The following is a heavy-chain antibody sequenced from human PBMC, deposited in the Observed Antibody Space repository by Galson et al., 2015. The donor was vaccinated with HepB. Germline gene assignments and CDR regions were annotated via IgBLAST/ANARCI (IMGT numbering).Heavy chain of an antibody. Sequence: SLRLSCAASGFTFGDYAMSWVRQAPGKGLEWVGFIRSKAYGGTTEYAASVKGRFTISRDDSKSIAYLQMNSLKTGDTAVYYCTRGFMVDYYDSSGYLPDAFDIWGQGTMVTVSS. CDR2: IRSKAYGGTT. D-gene: IGHD3-22*01. CDR1: GFTFGDYA. V-gene: IGHV3-49*04. J-gene: IGHJ3*02. CDR3: TRGFMVDYYDSSGYLPDAFDI.